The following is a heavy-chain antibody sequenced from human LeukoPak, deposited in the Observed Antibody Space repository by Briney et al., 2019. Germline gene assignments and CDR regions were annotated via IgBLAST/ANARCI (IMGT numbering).Heavy chain of an antibody. Sequence: GGSLRLSCAASGFTFSSYWMHWVRQAPGKGLEWVSVIYSGGSTYYADSVKGRFTISRDSSKNILYLQMNSLRAEDTAVYYCASRQVAGGQGTLVTVSS. CDR3: ASRQVA. J-gene: IGHJ4*02. V-gene: IGHV3-53*01. CDR1: GFTFSSYW. CDR2: IYSGGST.